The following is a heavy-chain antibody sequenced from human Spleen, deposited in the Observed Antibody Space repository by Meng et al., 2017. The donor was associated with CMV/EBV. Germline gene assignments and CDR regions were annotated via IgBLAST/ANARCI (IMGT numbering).Heavy chain of an antibody. J-gene: IGHJ4*02. Sequence: GESLKISCAASGFTFSSYWMSWVRQAPGKGLEWVANIKQDGSEKYYVDSVKGRFTISRDNAKNSLYLQMNSLRAEDTAVYYCARDVRTVDFWSGIYTGIDYFDYWGQGTLVTVSS. CDR1: GFTFSSYW. CDR3: ARDVRTVDFWSGIYTGIDYFDY. CDR2: IKQDGSEK. D-gene: IGHD3-3*01. V-gene: IGHV3-7*01.